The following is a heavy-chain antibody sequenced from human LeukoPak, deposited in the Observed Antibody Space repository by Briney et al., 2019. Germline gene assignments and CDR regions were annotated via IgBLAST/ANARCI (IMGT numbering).Heavy chain of an antibody. Sequence: GASVKVSCKASGGTSSSYAISWVRRAPGQGLEWMGRIIPILGIANYAQKFQGRVTITADKSTSTAYMELSSLRSEDTAVYYCARDPPPLRWPDYWGQGTLVTVSS. J-gene: IGHJ4*02. CDR1: GGTSSSYA. V-gene: IGHV1-69*04. CDR3: ARDPPPLRWPDY. CDR2: IIPILGIA. D-gene: IGHD4-23*01.